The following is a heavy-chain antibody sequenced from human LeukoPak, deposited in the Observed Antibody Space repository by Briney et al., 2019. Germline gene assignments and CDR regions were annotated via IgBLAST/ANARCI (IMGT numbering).Heavy chain of an antibody. CDR2: INHNAGT. J-gene: IGHJ5*02. D-gene: IGHD2-2*02. CDR1: AVSLSDYY. CDR3: ARIRCGHSSAICYNP. Sequence: KPSQTLSLTCSVYAVSLSDYYWSWIRQPPGKGLEWIGEINHNAGTKYNPSLKGRVTIPVDTSQPHFSLNLRSVPAAAPAVYYCARIRCGHSSAICYNPWGRGTLVTVSS. V-gene: IGHV4-34*01.